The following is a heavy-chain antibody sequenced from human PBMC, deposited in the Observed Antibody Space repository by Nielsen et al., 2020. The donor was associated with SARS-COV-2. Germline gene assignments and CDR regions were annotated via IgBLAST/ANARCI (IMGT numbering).Heavy chain of an antibody. CDR1: GYSFTSYW. J-gene: IGHJ6*03. V-gene: IGHV5-51*01. Sequence: GGSLRLSCKGSGYSFTSYWIGWVRQMPGKGLEWMGIIYPGDSDTRYSPSFQGQVTISADKSISTAYLQWSSLKASDTAMYYCARLYAYTQGIAGAETGYYYYMDVWGKGTTVTVSS. CDR2: IYPGDSDT. CDR3: ARLYAYTQGIAGAETGYYYYMDV. D-gene: IGHD6-19*01.